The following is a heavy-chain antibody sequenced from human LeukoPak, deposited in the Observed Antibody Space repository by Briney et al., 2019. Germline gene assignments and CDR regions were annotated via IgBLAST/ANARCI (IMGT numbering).Heavy chain of an antibody. CDR1: GGTFSSYA. CDR3: ARVVPAAMGYFDL. D-gene: IGHD2-2*01. CDR2: IIPIFGTA. J-gene: IGHJ2*01. Sequence: SVKVSCKASGGTFSSYAISWVRQAPGQGLEWMGGIIPIFGTANYAQKFQGRVTVTTDESTSTAYMELSSLRSEDTAVYYCARVVPAAMGYFDLWGRGTLVTVSS. V-gene: IGHV1-69*05.